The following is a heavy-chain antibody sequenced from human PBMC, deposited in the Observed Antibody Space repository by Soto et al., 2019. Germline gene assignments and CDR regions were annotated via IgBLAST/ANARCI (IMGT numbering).Heavy chain of an antibody. Sequence: QVQLVQSGAEVKKPGSSVKVSCKASGGTFSSYTISWVRQAPGQGLEWMGRIIPILGIANYAQKFQGRVTIPADKSKSTAYMELSSLRTEDTAVYYCARIITMDPQGAFDIWGQGTMVTVSS. D-gene: IGHD3-10*01. J-gene: IGHJ3*02. CDR1: GGTFSSYT. CDR2: IIPILGIA. CDR3: ARIITMDPQGAFDI. V-gene: IGHV1-69*02.